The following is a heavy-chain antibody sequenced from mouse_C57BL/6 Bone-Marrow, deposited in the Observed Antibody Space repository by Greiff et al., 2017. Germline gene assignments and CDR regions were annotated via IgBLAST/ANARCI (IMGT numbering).Heavy chain of an antibody. CDR1: GYTFTDYY. CDR2: INPNNGGT. J-gene: IGHJ3*01. D-gene: IGHD1-1*01. Sequence: VQLQQSGPELVKPGASVKISCKASGYTFTDYYMNWVKQSHGKSLEWIGDINPNNGGTSYNQKFKGKATLTVDKSSSTAYMELRSLTSEDSAVYYCARDTTVVAPAWFAYWGQGTLVTVSA. V-gene: IGHV1-26*01. CDR3: ARDTTVVAPAWFAY.